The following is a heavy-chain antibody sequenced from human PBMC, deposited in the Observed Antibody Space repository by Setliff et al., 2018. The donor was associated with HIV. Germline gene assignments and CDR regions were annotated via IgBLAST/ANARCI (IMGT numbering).Heavy chain of an antibody. CDR2: IHHTGHI. J-gene: IGHJ4*02. CDR3: ARFDVTPMTTRDY. Sequence: SETLSLTCAFYGASFTDYHWNWIRQPPGKGLEWIGEIHHTGHINYNPSFKSRVTMSLDMSTNQFSLKMASMTAADSAVYYCARFDVTPMTTRDYWGQGTQVTV. V-gene: IGHV4-34*01. D-gene: IGHD4-17*01. CDR1: GASFTDYH.